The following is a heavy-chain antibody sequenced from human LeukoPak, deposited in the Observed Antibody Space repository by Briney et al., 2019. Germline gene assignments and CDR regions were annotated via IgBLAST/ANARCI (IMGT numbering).Heavy chain of an antibody. Sequence: SETLSLTCTVSGGSVSSGSYYWSWIRQPPGKGLEWIGYIYYSGSTNYNPSLKSRVTISVDTSKNQFSLKLSSVTAADTAVYYCARDYYYYGMDVWGQGTTVTVSS. CDR3: ARDYYYYGMDV. CDR1: GGSVSSGSYY. CDR2: IYYSGST. V-gene: IGHV4-61*01. J-gene: IGHJ6*02.